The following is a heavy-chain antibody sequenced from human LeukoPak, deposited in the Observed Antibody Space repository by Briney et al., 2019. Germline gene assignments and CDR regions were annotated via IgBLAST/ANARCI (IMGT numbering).Heavy chain of an antibody. CDR2: ISVSGNT. CDR3: TTDHVGATVEFDS. CDR1: GFTLSSYA. V-gene: IGHV3-23*01. Sequence: GGSLRLSCAASGFTLSSYAMSWVRQAPGKGLEWVSAISVSGNTYHADSVKGRFTISRDSPKNTLYLQMNRLRAEDTAIYYCTTDHVGATVEFDSWGQGTLVTVSS. D-gene: IGHD1-26*01. J-gene: IGHJ4*02.